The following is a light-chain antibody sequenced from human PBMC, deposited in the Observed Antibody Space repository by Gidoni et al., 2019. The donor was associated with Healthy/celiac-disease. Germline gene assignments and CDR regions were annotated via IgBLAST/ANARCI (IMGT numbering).Light chain of an antibody. CDR2: EVS. CDR1: SSDVGGYNY. J-gene: IGLJ1*01. CDR3: SSYTSSSTLVV. V-gene: IGLV2-14*01. Sequence: QSDRTQPASVSGSPGQSITISCTGTSSDVGGYNYVSWYQQHPGKAPKLMIYEVSTRPSGVSNRFSGSKSGNTASLTISGLQAEDEADYYCSSYTSSSTLVVFGTGTKVTVL.